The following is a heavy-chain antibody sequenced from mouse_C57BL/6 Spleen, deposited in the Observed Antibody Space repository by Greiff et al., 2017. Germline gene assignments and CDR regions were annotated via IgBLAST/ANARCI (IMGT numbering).Heavy chain of an antibody. CDR1: GYTFTSYW. V-gene: IGHV1-64*01. D-gene: IGHD3-1*01. J-gene: IGHJ3*01. CDR3: ARSGDPWFAY. CDR2: IHPNSGST. Sequence: QLKQPGAELVKPGASVKLSCKASGYTFTSYWMHWVKQRPGQGLEWIGMIHPNSGSTNYNEKFKSKATLTVDKSSSTAYMQLSSLTSEDSAVYYCARSGDPWFAYWGQGTLVTVSA.